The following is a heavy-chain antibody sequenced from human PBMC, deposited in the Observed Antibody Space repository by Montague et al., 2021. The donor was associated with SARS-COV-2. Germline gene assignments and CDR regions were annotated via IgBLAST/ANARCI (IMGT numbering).Heavy chain of an antibody. Sequence: SETLSLTCTVSGGSISSSDYYWSWIRRPPGKGLEWIGYIYYSGSTNYXXXLKSRVTISVDTSKNQFSLRLSSVTAADTAVYYCARLPYILPGYAYFDFWGQGSLVIVSS. V-gene: IGHV4-61*05. CDR2: IYYSGST. J-gene: IGHJ4*02. CDR1: GGSISSSDYY. CDR3: ARLPYILPGYAYFDF. D-gene: IGHD3-9*01.